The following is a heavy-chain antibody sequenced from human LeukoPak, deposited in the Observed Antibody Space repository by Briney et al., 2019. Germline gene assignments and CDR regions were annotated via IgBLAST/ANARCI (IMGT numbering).Heavy chain of an antibody. Sequence: GPTLVKPTQTLTLTCTFSGFALGTRGVGVGWIRQPPGKALEWLSLIYWDDDKRYSPSLKSRLTITKDTSKNQVVLTMTNMDPVDTTTYYCAHRRRPPGDYGNSLFDYWGQGTLVTVSS. D-gene: IGHD4-17*01. CDR3: AHRRRPPGDYGNSLFDY. J-gene: IGHJ4*02. V-gene: IGHV2-5*02. CDR2: IYWDDDK. CDR1: GFALGTRGVG.